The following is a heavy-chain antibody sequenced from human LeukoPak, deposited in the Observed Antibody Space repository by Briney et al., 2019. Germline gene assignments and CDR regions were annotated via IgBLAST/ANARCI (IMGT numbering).Heavy chain of an antibody. D-gene: IGHD3-22*01. V-gene: IGHV1-69*04. Sequence: HGSSVKVSCTASGGTFSSYAISWVRQAPGQGLEWMGRIIPILGIANYAQKFQGRVTITADKSTSTAYMGLSSLRSEDTAVYYCASDPYYYDSSGYESADYWGQGTLVTVSS. CDR1: GGTFSSYA. J-gene: IGHJ4*02. CDR2: IIPILGIA. CDR3: ASDPYYYDSSGYESADY.